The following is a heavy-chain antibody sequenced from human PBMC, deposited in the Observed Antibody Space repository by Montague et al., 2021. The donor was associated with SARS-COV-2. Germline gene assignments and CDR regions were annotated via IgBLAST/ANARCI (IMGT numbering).Heavy chain of an antibody. J-gene: IGHJ4*02. CDR3: ARVRQWLVPFDY. D-gene: IGHD6-19*01. CDR1: GDPISHSSYY. CDR2: IYYSGST. Sequence: ETLSLTCTVSGDPISHSSYYWGWIRQPPGKGLEWIGSIYYSGSTYYNPPLKSRVTISVDTSKNQVSLKLNSVTAADTAVYYCARVRQWLVPFDYWGQGTLVTVSS. V-gene: IGHV4-39*07.